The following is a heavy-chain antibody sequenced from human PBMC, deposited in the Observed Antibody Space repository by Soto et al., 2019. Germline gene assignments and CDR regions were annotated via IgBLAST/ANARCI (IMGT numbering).Heavy chain of an antibody. CDR2: ISSSSTTI. D-gene: IGHD3-22*01. J-gene: IGHJ4*02. V-gene: IGHV3-48*01. CDR3: AKDRGDNSGYPILDY. Sequence: GGSLRLSCAASGFTFSSYGMNWVRQAPGKGLEWVSYISSSSTTIYYAESVKGRFTISRDSSKNTLYLLMNSLIAEDTSLYYCAKDRGDNSGYPILDYWGRGTLVTVSS. CDR1: GFTFSSYG.